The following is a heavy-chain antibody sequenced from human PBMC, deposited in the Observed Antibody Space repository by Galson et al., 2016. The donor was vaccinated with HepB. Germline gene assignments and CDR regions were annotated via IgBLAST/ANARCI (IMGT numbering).Heavy chain of an antibody. V-gene: IGHV1-2*02. CDR3: ARDYGDYADY. CDR2: INPSSGGA. J-gene: IGHJ4*02. D-gene: IGHD4-17*01. Sequence: SVKVSCKASGYTLTGYYIYWVRQAPGQGLGWMGWINPSSGGANYAQKFQGRVTMTRDTSVSTAYMELSRLRSDDTAVYYCARDYGDYADYWGQGTLVTVSS. CDR1: GYTLTGYY.